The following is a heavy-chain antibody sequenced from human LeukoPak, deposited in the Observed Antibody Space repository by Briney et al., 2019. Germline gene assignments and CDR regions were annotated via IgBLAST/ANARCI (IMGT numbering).Heavy chain of an antibody. V-gene: IGHV4-59*08. CDR3: ARLGKMNLVRGVSWYFDL. D-gene: IGHD3-10*01. CDR1: GGSVSSDS. CDR2: IYNTGNS. Sequence: PSETLSLTCTVSGGSVSSDSWNWIRQSPGKGLEWIGYIYNTGNSNHNPSLKNRVTISFDKSKSQLSLELSSVTAADTAIYYCARLGKMNLVRGVSWYFDLWGRGTLVTVSS. J-gene: IGHJ2*01.